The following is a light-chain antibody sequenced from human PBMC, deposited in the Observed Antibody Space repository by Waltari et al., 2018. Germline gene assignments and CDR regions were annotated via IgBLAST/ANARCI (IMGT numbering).Light chain of an antibody. CDR3: QHYSHSSPWT. CDR2: DAS. CDR1: QDISRG. V-gene: IGKV1D-16*01. Sequence: DIQMTQSPSSVSASVGDRVIMTSRASQDISRGVAWYQQKPVQAPQFLIYDASTLQSGVPSRFSGSGSGTDFTLTISSLQHDDFATYYCQHYSHSSPWTFGQGTKVEIK. J-gene: IGKJ1*01.